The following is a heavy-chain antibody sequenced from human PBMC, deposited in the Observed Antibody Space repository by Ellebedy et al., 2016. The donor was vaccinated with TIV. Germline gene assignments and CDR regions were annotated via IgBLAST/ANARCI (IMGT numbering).Heavy chain of an antibody. V-gene: IGHV3-74*01. D-gene: IGHD1-26*01. J-gene: IGHJ4*02. CDR3: ARMSGSYLLYFDY. CDR1: GFTFSSYW. CDR2: INTDGSST. Sequence: GESLKISCAASGFTFSSYWMHWVRQTPGKGLVWVSRINTDGSSTSYADSVKGRFTISRDNAKNTLHLQMNSLRAEDTAVYYCARMSGSYLLYFDYWGQGTLVTVSS.